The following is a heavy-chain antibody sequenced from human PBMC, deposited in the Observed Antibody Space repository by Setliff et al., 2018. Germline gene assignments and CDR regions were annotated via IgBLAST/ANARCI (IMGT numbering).Heavy chain of an antibody. D-gene: IGHD1-1*01. J-gene: IGHJ4*02. V-gene: IGHV3-15*05. Sequence: LSCTTSNFPFGAAWMSWVRRGPGKGLEWVGRIKNKNEGETRDYAAPVKGRFTVSRDDSKNTLYLHMNSLRSEDTAMYYCTSTTLDFWGPGTLVTVSS. CDR2: IKNKNEGETR. CDR1: NFPFGAAW. CDR3: TSTTLDF.